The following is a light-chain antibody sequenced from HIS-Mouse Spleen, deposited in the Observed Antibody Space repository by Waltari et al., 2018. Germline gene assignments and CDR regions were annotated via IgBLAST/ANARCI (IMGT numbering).Light chain of an antibody. CDR3: QQYNNWPPWT. V-gene: IGKV3-15*01. J-gene: IGKJ1*01. CDR2: CAS. Sequence: EIVMTQSPATLSVSPGERATLACRASQSVSSNLAWYQQKPGQAPRLLIYCASTRATGIPAWFSGSGSGTEFTLTISSLQSEDFAVYYCQQYNNWPPWTFGQGTKVEIK. CDR1: QSVSSN.